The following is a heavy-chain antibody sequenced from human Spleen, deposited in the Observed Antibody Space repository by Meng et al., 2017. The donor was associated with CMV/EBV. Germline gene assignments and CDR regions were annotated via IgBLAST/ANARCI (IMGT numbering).Heavy chain of an antibody. CDR2: INPSGGST. CDR1: GYTFTSYY. Sequence: ASVKVSCKASGYTFTSYYIHWVRQAPGQGLEWMGIINPSGGSTSYAQKFQGRVTMTRDTSTSTVYMELSSLRSEDTAVYYCARVRLGEYSSSSREVGWFDPWGQGTLVTVSS. J-gene: IGHJ5*02. D-gene: IGHD6-6*01. V-gene: IGHV1-46*01. CDR3: ARVRLGEYSSSSREVGWFDP.